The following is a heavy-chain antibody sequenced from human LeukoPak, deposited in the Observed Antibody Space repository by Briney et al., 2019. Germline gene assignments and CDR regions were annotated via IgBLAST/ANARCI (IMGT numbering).Heavy chain of an antibody. CDR3: ARDLGRGYCSSTSCPIDGY. CDR2: ISSSSSYI. CDR1: GFTFSSYS. V-gene: IGHV3-21*01. D-gene: IGHD2-2*01. Sequence: GGSLRLSCAASGFTFSSYSMNWVRQAPGKGLEWVSSISSSSSYIYYADSVKGRFTISRDNAKNSLYLQMNSLRAEDTAVYYCARDLGRGYCSSTSCPIDGYWGQGTLVTVSS. J-gene: IGHJ4*02.